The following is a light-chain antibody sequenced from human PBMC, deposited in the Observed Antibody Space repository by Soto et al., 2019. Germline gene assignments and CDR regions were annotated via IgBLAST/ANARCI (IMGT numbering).Light chain of an antibody. CDR1: ESVSSN. Sequence: EIVLTQSPGTLSLSPGERATLAGRASESVSSNLAWYQQKPGQAPRLLIYDASNRATGIPARFSGSGSGTDFTLTISSLEPADFAVYYCQQRSNWPLPFGGGTTGDIK. J-gene: IGKJ4*01. CDR3: QQRSNWPLP. V-gene: IGKV3-11*01. CDR2: DAS.